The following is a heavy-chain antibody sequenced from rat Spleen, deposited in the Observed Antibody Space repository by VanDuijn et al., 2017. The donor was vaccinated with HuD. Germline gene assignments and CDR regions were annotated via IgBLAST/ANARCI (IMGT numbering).Heavy chain of an antibody. D-gene: IGHD2-1*01. CDR2: ISYDGSSI. CDR3: ARSTYDYFES. CDR1: GFIFSDYH. V-gene: IGHV5-7*01. J-gene: IGHJ2*01. Sequence: EVQLVESGGGLVQPGRSLKISCAASGFIFSDYHLAWVRQAPTKGLEWVATISYDGSSIYYRDSVRGRFTISRDNAESTLYLQMNSLRSEDTATYYCARSTYDYFESWGQGVMVTVSS.